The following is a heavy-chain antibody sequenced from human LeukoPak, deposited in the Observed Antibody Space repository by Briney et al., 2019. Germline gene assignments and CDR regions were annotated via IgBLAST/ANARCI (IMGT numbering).Heavy chain of an antibody. J-gene: IGHJ6*03. CDR1: GFTFSSYA. CDR3: ANRDYYYYYMDV. Sequence: GGSLRLSCAASGFTFSSYAMSWVRQAPGKGLEWVSAISGSGGSTYYADSVKGRFTISRDNSKNTLYLQMNSLRAEDTAVYYCANRDYYYYYMDVWGKGTTVTVSS. V-gene: IGHV3-23*01. CDR2: ISGSGGST.